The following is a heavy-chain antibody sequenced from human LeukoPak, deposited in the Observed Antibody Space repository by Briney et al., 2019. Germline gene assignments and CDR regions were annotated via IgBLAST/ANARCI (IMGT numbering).Heavy chain of an antibody. J-gene: IGHJ4*02. D-gene: IGHD6-19*01. CDR3: AKEASAVASSFFDS. CDR2: ISGSGSST. CDR1: GFTFSNYA. Sequence: GGSLRLSCAASGFTFSNYAMNWVRQAPGKGLEWVSAISGSGSSTYYADSVKGRFTISRDNSKNTLFLHMSSLRPEDTAKYFCAKEASAVASSFFDSWGQGTVVTVSS. V-gene: IGHV3-23*01.